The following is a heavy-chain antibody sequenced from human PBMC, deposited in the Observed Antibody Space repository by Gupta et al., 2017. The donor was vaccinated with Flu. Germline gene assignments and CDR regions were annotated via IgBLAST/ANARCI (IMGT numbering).Heavy chain of an antibody. CDR2: IYYSGGT. CDR3: ARDGGGVVAATYYSGMDV. Sequence: QVQLQESGPGLVKPSETLSLTCTVSGGSISSYYWSWIRQPPGKGLEWIGYIYYSGGTNYNPSLKSRVTISVDTSKNQFSLKLSSVTAADTAVYYCARDGGGVVAATYYSGMDVWGQGTTVTVSS. J-gene: IGHJ6*02. CDR1: GGSISSYY. V-gene: IGHV4-59*01. D-gene: IGHD2-15*01.